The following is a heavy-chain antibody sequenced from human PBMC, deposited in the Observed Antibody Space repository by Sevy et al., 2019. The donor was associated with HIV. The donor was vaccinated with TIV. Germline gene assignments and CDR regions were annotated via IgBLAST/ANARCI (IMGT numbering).Heavy chain of an antibody. CDR1: GFTIDDYA. Sequence: GGSLRLSYTASGFTIDDYAMSWFRQAPGKGLEWVGFVRSKTYGGTTDYAASVRGRFTISRDDSNSIAYLQMNSLKTEDTALYYCTRDLFYYQPGDYWGQGTLVTVSS. V-gene: IGHV3-49*03. CDR3: TRDLFYYQPGDY. CDR2: VRSKTYGGTT. D-gene: IGHD2-8*01. J-gene: IGHJ4*02.